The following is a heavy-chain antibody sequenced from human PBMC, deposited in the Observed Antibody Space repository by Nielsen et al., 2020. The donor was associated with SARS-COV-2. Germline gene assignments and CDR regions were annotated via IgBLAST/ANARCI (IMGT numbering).Heavy chain of an antibody. D-gene: IGHD1-20*01. CDR1: GGSIISSEYY. J-gene: IGHJ6*03. V-gene: IGHV4-30-4*01. CDR2: IYYTGST. CDR3: ARELLTGYYYYYYMDV. Sequence: LRLSCTVSGGSIISSEYYWGWVRQPPGQGLEWIGYIYYTGSTYYNPSLKSRVTISVDKSKNQFSLKLSSVTAADTAVYYCARELLTGYYYYYYMDVWGKGTTVTVSS.